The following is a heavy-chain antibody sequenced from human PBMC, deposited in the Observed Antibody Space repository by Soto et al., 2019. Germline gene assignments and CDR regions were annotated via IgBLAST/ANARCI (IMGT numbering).Heavy chain of an antibody. V-gene: IGHV4-61*01. CDR2: IYYSGST. CDR3: ARVKNTMVRGVTFWFDP. D-gene: IGHD3-10*01. Sequence: SETLSHPCSVAARSVSSGSYYWSWIRQPPGKGLEWIGYIYYSGSTYYNPSLKSRVTISVDRSKNQFSLNLSSVTAADTAVYYCARVKNTMVRGVTFWFDPWGQGNLVTVSS. CDR1: ARSVSSGSYY. J-gene: IGHJ5*02.